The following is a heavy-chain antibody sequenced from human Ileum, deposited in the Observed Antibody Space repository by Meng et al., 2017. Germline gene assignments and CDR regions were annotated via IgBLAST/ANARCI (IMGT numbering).Heavy chain of an antibody. CDR3: ARVNHYYGSGSCDY. Sequence: QVQLGQSGAEVKKPGASVKVSCKASGYTFTSSGLSWVRQAPGQGLEWMGWISAYNGNTNYAQKLQGRVTMTTDTSTSTAYMELRSLRSDDTAVYYCARVNHYYGSGSCDYWGQGTLVTVFS. CDR2: ISAYNGNT. CDR1: GYTFTSSG. D-gene: IGHD3-10*01. J-gene: IGHJ4*02. V-gene: IGHV1-18*01.